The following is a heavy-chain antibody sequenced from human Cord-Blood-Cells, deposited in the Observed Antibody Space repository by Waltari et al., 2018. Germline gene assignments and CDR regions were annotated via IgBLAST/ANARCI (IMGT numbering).Heavy chain of an antibody. Sequence: QLQLQESGPGLVKPSETLSLTCTVSGGSISSSSYYWGWIRQPPGKGLEWIGSIYYSGSTYYNPSLKGRVTISVDTSKNQFSLKLSSVTAADTAVYYCARQLWFGELLFDAFDIWGQGTMVTVSS. CDR2: IYYSGST. D-gene: IGHD3-10*01. V-gene: IGHV4-39*01. CDR3: ARQLWFGELLFDAFDI. J-gene: IGHJ3*02. CDR1: GGSISSSSYY.